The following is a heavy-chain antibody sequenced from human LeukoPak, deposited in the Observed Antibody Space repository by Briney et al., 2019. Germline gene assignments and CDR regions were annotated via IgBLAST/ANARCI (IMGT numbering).Heavy chain of an antibody. D-gene: IGHD3-10*01. CDR3: AKDQMYYWSGSDH. J-gene: IGHJ4*02. Sequence: PGGSLRLSCAASGFTFSSYGMHWVRQAPGKGLEWVAVISYDGSNKYYADSEKGRFTISRDNSKNTLYLQMNSLRAEDTAVYYCAKDQMYYWSGSDHWGQGTLVTVSS. CDR2: ISYDGSNK. CDR1: GFTFSSYG. V-gene: IGHV3-30*18.